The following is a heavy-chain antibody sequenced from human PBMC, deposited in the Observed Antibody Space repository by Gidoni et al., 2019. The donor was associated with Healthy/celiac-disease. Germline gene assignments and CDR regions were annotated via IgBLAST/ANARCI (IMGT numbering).Heavy chain of an antibody. V-gene: IGHV3-11*01. D-gene: IGHD6-13*01. J-gene: IGHJ3*02. CDR3: ARRPGSSWTVRMGAFDI. CDR1: GSTFSDYY. Sequence: QVQLVESGGGLVKPGGSLRLPCAASGSTFSDYYMSWIRQAPGKRLEWVSYISSSGSTIYYADSVKGRFTISRDNAKNSLYLQMNSLRAEDTAVYYCARRPGSSWTVRMGAFDIWGQGTMVTVSS. CDR2: ISSSGSTI.